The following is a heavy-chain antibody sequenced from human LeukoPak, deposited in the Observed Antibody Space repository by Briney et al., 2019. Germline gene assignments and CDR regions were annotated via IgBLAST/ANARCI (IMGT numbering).Heavy chain of an antibody. V-gene: IGHV4-34*01. J-gene: IGHJ4*02. CDR1: GGSFSGYY. Sequence: ASETLSLTCAVYGGSFSGYYWSWIRQPPGKGLEWIGEINHSGSTYYNPSLKSRVTISVDTSKNQFSLKLSSVTAADTAVYYCARLRVDYYDSSGAPADYWGQGTLVTVSS. CDR2: INHSGST. CDR3: ARLRVDYYDSSGAPADY. D-gene: IGHD3-22*01.